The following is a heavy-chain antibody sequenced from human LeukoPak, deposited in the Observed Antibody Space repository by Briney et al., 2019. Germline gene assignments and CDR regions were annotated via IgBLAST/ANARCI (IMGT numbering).Heavy chain of an antibody. V-gene: IGHV4-34*01. Sequence: SETLSLTCAVFGGSFSGYDWTWARQPPGKGLEWIGEISHSGGTNYNPSLKSRVTISLDTSKNQVSLKMSSVTAADTAVYYCAREGYWGQGTLVTVSS. CDR3: AREGY. CDR2: ISHSGGT. J-gene: IGHJ4*02. CDR1: GGSFSGYD.